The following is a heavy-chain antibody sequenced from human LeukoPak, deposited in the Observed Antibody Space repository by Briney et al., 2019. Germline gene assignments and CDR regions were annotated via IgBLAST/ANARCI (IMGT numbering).Heavy chain of an antibody. CDR3: TRSTRMTNPDY. Sequence: GESLKISCKGSGYSFTSYWIGWVRQMPGKGPEWLGMIFPDDSDTRYSPSFQGQVTISADKPLSTAYLHWSSLKASDTAMYYCTRSTRMTNPDYWGQGTQVTVSS. D-gene: IGHD4-11*01. J-gene: IGHJ4*02. V-gene: IGHV5-51*04. CDR2: IFPDDSDT. CDR1: GYSFTSYW.